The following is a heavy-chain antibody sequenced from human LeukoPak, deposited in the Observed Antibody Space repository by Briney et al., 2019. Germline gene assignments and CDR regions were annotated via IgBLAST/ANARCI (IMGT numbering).Heavy chain of an antibody. V-gene: IGHV4-34*01. CDR2: INHSGST. Sequence: SETLSLTCAVYGGSFSGYYWSWIRQPPGKGLEWIGEINHSGSTNYNPSLKSRVTVSVDTSKNQFSLKLSSVTAADTAVYYCARGHDSSGYYEVEDAFDIWGQGTMVTVSS. CDR1: GGSFSGYY. CDR3: ARGHDSSGYYEVEDAFDI. D-gene: IGHD3-22*01. J-gene: IGHJ3*02.